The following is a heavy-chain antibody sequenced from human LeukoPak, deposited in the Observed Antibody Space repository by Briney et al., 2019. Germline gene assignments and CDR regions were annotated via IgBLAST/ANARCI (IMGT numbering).Heavy chain of an antibody. J-gene: IGHJ5*02. V-gene: IGHV4-59*08. CDR3: ARLHGGNGNWFDP. D-gene: IGHD4-23*01. CDR2: IYYSGST. CDR1: GGSISSYY. Sequence: PSETLSLTCTVSGGSISSYYWSWIRQPPGKGLEWIGYIYYSGSTNYNPSLKSRVTISVDTSKNQFSLKLSSVTAADTAVYYCARLHGGNGNWFDPWGQGTLVTVSS.